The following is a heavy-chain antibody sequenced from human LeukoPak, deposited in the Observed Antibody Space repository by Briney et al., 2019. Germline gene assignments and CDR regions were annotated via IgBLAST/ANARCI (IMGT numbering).Heavy chain of an antibody. CDR2: ISGSGGST. CDR1: GFTFSTYA. V-gene: IGHV3-23*01. Sequence: GGSLRLSCAASGFTFSTYAMSWVRQAPGKWLEWVSAISGSGGSTYYADSVKGRFTISRDNSKNTLYLQMNSLRAEDTALYYCAKDAKRNYDFWDRFDYWGQGTLVTVSS. CDR3: AKDAKRNYDFWDRFDY. J-gene: IGHJ4*02. D-gene: IGHD3-3*01.